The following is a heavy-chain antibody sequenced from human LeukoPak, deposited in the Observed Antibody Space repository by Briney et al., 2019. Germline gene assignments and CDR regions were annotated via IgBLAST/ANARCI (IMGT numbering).Heavy chain of an antibody. D-gene: IGHD4-11*01. Sequence: SETLSLTCAVSGGSLSGYYWTWIRQPPGKGLEWIGYIYYSGSTNYNPSLKSRVTISVDTSKNQFSLKLSSVTAADTAVYYCARGDYSNYKPNYYYYYMDVWGKGTTVTVSS. CDR3: ARGDYSNYKPNYYYYYMDV. CDR1: GGSLSGYY. J-gene: IGHJ6*03. V-gene: IGHV4-59*01. CDR2: IYYSGST.